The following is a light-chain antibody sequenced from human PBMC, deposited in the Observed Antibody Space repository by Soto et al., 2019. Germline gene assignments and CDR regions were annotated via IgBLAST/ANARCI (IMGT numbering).Light chain of an antibody. Sequence: EIVLTQSPGTLSLSPGERATLSCRASQSISSIYLAWYQRKPGQAPRLLIYGASSRATGIPDRFSGSGSGTDFTLNISRLEPEDFAVYYCQQYSNSPTFGQGTKVDIK. J-gene: IGKJ1*01. V-gene: IGKV3-20*01. CDR1: QSISSIY. CDR3: QQYSNSPT. CDR2: GAS.